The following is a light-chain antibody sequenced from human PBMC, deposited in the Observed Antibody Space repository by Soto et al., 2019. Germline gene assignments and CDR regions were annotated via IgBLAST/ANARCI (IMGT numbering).Light chain of an antibody. Sequence: QNAPSASTRCGSVRNRVTITCRASQTISSWLAWYQQKPGKAPKLLIYKASTLKSGVPSRFSGSGSGTEFTLTISSLQPDDFATYYCQHYTIYSEAFGQLTKVDI. CDR2: KAS. CDR1: QTISSW. J-gene: IGKJ1*01. V-gene: IGKV1-5*03. CDR3: QHYTIYSEA.